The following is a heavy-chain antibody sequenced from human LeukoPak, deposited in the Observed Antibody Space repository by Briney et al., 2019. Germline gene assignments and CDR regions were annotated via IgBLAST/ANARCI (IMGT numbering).Heavy chain of an antibody. CDR2: INPNSGGT. V-gene: IGHV1-2*02. J-gene: IGHJ4*02. CDR3: ARDLFPVTTTIDY. D-gene: IGHD4-17*01. CDR1: GYTFTAYY. Sequence: ASVKVSCKASGYTFTAYYVHWVRQAPGQGLEWMGWINPNSGGTNYAQKFQGRVTMTRDTSIATAYMDLNRLTSDDTAVYYCARDLFPVTTTIDYWGQGTLVTVSS.